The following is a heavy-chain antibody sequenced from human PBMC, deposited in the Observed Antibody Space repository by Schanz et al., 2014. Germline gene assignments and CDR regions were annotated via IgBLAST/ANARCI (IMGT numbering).Heavy chain of an antibody. D-gene: IGHD3-16*01. V-gene: IGHV3-11*04. CDR1: GFIFNDYY. Sequence: QVQLVESGGGLVKPGGSLRLSCAASGFIFNDYYMNWIRQAPGKGLEWVSSISSSGGHIYYADSVKGRFTITRDIAKNSLSLQMNSLRSEDTAVYYCTRDRGALINHNDALDLWGQGTMVSVSS. J-gene: IGHJ3*01. CDR2: ISSSGGHI. CDR3: TRDRGALINHNDALDL.